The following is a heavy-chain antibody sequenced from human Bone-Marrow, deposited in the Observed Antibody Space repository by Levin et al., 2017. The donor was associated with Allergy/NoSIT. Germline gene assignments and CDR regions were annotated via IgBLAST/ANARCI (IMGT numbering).Heavy chain of an antibody. D-gene: IGHD4-17*01. CDR1: GGSISYSDYY. CDR3: TRERAGTTVTH. CDR2: IYYRGNT. Sequence: SETLSLTCTVSGGSISYSDYYWGCIRQPPGKGLEWIGSIYYRGNTYYNPSLKSRVAISVDTSKNQFSLRLNSVTAADTAVYYCTRERAGTTVTHWGQGTLVTVSS. V-gene: IGHV4-39*02. J-gene: IGHJ4*02.